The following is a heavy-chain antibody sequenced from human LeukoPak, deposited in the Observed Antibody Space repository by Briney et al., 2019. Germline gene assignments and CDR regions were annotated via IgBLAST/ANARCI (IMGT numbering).Heavy chain of an antibody. CDR3: ARNQLIPGIAAAGVTPYDY. Sequence: GESLKISCKGSGYSFTSYWIGWVRQMPGKGLEWMGIIYPGDSDTRYSPSFQGQVTISADKSISTAYLQWSSLKASDTAMYYCARNQLIPGIAAAGVTPYDYWGQGTLVTVSS. V-gene: IGHV5-51*03. J-gene: IGHJ4*02. CDR1: GYSFTSYW. CDR2: IYPGDSDT. D-gene: IGHD6-25*01.